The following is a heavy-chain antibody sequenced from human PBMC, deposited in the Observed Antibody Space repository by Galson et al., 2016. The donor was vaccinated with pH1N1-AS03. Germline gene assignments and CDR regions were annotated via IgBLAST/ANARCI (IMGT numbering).Heavy chain of an antibody. CDR3: TSGMVELDY. J-gene: IGHJ4*02. D-gene: IGHD3-10*01. V-gene: IGHV3-7*01. CDR2: IDQDGSGK. Sequence: SLRLSCAASGFRFIDYWMTWVRQAPGKGLEWVANIDQDGSGKYYMDSVEGRFTISRDNAKNSLSLQMNSLRSEDTAVYYCTSGMVELDYWGQGTLVTVSS. CDR1: GFRFIDYW.